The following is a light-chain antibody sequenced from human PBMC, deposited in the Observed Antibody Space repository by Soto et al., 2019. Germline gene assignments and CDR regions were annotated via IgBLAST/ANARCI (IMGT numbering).Light chain of an antibody. CDR3: QQYGNSPGT. CDR1: QSVSSSY. CDR2: GPS. V-gene: IGKV3-20*01. J-gene: IGKJ1*01. Sequence: EIVLTQSPGTLSLSPGERATLSCRASQSVSSSYLAWYQQKPGQAPRLLIYGPSSRATGIPDRFSGSGSGIDFTITISRLEPEDVAVYCCQQYGNSPGTFGQGTKVEIK.